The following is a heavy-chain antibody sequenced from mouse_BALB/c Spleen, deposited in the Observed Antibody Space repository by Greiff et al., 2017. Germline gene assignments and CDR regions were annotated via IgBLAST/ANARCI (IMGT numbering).Heavy chain of an antibody. CDR3: AREEGWLLRGAMDY. V-gene: IGHV1-9*01. CDR1: GYTFSSYW. CDR2: ILPGSGST. Sequence: VQLQQSGAELMKPGASVKISCKATGYTFSSYWIEWVKQRPGHGLEWIGEILPGSGSTNYNEKFKGKATFTADTSSNTAYMQLSSLTSEDSAVYYCAREEGWLLRGAMDYWGQGTSVTVSS. D-gene: IGHD2-3*01. J-gene: IGHJ4*01.